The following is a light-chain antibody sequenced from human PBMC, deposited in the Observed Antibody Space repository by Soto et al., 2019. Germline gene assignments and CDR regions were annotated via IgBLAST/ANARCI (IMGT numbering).Light chain of an antibody. CDR2: EVT. V-gene: IGLV2-14*01. CDR3: SLYTATSTLGV. Sequence: QSVQTQPASVSGSPGQSITISCSGTSRDVGGSNLVSWYQQYPGKAPKLMIYEVTNRPSGVSNRFSGSKSSNTASLTISGLQAEDEADYYCSLYTATSTLGVFGTGTKLTVL. J-gene: IGLJ1*01. CDR1: SRDVGGSNL.